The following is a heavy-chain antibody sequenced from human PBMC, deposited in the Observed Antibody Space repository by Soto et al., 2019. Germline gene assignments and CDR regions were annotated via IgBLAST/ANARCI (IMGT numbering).Heavy chain of an antibody. V-gene: IGHV4-59*01. Sequence: SETLSLTCTVSGGSISSYYWSWIRQPPGKGLEWIGYIYYSGSTNYNPSLKSRVTISVDTSKNQFSLKLSSVTAADTAVYYCARAEGLYSYGPYFDYWGQGTLVTVSS. J-gene: IGHJ4*02. CDR1: GGSISSYY. CDR2: IYYSGST. D-gene: IGHD5-18*01. CDR3: ARAEGLYSYGPYFDY.